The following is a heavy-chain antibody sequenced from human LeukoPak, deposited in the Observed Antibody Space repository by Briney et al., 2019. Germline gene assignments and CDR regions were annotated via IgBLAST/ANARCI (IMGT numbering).Heavy chain of an antibody. V-gene: IGHV1-69*05. CDR1: GGTFSSYA. D-gene: IGHD1-26*01. J-gene: IGHJ5*02. Sequence: SVKVSCKASGGTFSSYAISWVRQAPGQGLEWMGGIIPIFGTANYAQKFQGRVTMTRDMSTSTDYMELSSLRSEDTAVYYCARDNSVGDYAWWFDPWGQGTLVTVSS. CDR2: IIPIFGTA. CDR3: ARDNSVGDYAWWFDP.